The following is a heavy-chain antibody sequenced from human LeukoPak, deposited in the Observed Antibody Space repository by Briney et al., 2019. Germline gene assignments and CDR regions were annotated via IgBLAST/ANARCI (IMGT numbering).Heavy chain of an antibody. CDR3: SGVKYGGNSGYHFDY. J-gene: IGHJ4*02. D-gene: IGHD4-23*01. Sequence: PGGSLTLSCSASGFNFNYFAMSWIRQAPGKRLEWVSTIGDSGSGGSSPESVGGRFTKTRANSNYLVYLPMHNLRARALAVYECSGVKYGGNSGYHFDYWGQGSLVTVSS. CDR2: IGDSGSGG. CDR1: GFNFNYFA. V-gene: IGHV3-23*01.